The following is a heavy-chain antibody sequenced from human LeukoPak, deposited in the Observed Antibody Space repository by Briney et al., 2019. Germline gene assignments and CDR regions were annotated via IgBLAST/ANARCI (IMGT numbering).Heavy chain of an antibody. J-gene: IGHJ4*02. D-gene: IGHD6-13*01. CDR2: VDPEDGET. CDR3: ATPPGPGIAAAGTD. V-gene: IGHV1-69-2*01. Sequence: GASVKVSCKASGYTFTGYYMHWVRQAPGKGLEWMGLVDPEDGETIYAEKFQGRVTITADTSTDTAYMELSSLRSEDTAVYYCATPPGPGIAAAGTDWGQGTLVTVSS. CDR1: GYTFTGYY.